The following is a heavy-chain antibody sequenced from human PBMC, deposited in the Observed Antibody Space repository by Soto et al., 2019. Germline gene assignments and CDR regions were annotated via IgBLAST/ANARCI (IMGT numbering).Heavy chain of an antibody. CDR1: GYTFTSYG. D-gene: IGHD2-15*01. Sequence: QVQLVQSGAEVKKPGASVKVSCKASGYTFTSYGISWVRQAPGQGLEWMGRISGYNGNSNYAQNLQGRVTMTTDTSTSSAYRELRSLGAEDTAVYYCAREDIQDIVVVVVAPEGLGYWGQGTLVTVSS. CDR3: AREDIQDIVVVVVAPEGLGY. J-gene: IGHJ4*02. CDR2: ISGYNGNS. V-gene: IGHV1-18*01.